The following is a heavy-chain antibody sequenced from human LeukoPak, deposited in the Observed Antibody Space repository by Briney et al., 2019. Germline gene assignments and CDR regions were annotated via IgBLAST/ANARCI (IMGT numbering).Heavy chain of an antibody. CDR3: ARPAAADFDY. D-gene: IGHD6-13*01. CDR1: GGSFSGYY. J-gene: IGHJ4*02. V-gene: IGHV4-34*01. CDR2: INHSGST. Sequence: SETLSLTCAVYGGSFSGYYWSWIRQPPGQGLEWIGEINHSGSTNYNPSLKSRVTISVDTSKNQFSLKLSSVTAADTAVYYCARPAAADFDYWGQGTLVTVSS.